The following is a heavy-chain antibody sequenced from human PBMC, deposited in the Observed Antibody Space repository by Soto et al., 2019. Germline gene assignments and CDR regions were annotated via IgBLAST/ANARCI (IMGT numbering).Heavy chain of an antibody. Sequence: QLQLQESGPGLVKPSETLSLTCAVSGGSVRSGGNYWGWIRQSPGNGLVWIGSVHDTGTTQYNPPPATRVTISVDTSKNQFSLNVNSVTAADTAVYYCARGLSSPSAAGVWGQGTLVTVSS. CDR3: ARGLSSPSAAGV. CDR1: GGSVRSGGNY. J-gene: IGHJ4*02. CDR2: VHDTGTT. D-gene: IGHD6-6*01. V-gene: IGHV4-39*01.